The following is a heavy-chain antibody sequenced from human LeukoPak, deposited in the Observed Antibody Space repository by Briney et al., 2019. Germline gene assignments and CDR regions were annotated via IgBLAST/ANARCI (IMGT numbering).Heavy chain of an antibody. D-gene: IGHD5-18*01. CDR2: GIVSGART. Sequence: GSLRLSCAASGFTFSSYAMSWVRQAAGKGLEWVSAGIVSGARTYYADSVKGRFTISRDNSKNTLYLQMNSLRAEDTAVYYCATWGTGYNYGALEYWGQGSLVTVSS. CDR1: GFTFSSYA. CDR3: ATWGTGYNYGALEY. J-gene: IGHJ4*02. V-gene: IGHV3-23*01.